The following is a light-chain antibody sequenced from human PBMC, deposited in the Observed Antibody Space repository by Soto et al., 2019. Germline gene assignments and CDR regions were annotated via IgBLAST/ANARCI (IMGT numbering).Light chain of an antibody. CDR2: GNN. CDR1: SSNIGAGFD. J-gene: IGLJ1*01. V-gene: IGLV1-40*01. CDR3: QSYDSTLSDRYV. Sequence: QSVLTQPPSVSGAPGQRVTISCTGSSSNIGAGFDVHWYQQRPGTAPKLLIFGNNNRPSGVPDRFSGSKSGTSASLAITGLQAEDEGDYYCQSYDSTLSDRYVFGTGTQLTVL.